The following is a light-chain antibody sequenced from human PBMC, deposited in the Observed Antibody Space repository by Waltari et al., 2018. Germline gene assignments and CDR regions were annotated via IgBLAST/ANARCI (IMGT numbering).Light chain of an antibody. V-gene: IGKV1-17*01. CDR2: ASS. Sequence: DIQMTQSPSSLSASVGDRVTISCRARQDIRNQLGWFKQKPEKAPKRLIYASSTLESGVPSRFSGSGSGTEFTLTITSLQPEDFATYYCLQHNDYPFTFGQGTKLEIK. CDR3: LQHNDYPFT. J-gene: IGKJ2*01. CDR1: QDIRNQ.